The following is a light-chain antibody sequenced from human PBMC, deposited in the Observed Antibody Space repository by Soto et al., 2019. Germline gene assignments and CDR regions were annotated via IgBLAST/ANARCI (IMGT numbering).Light chain of an antibody. CDR1: SSNIGAGYG. CDR2: NYV. J-gene: IGLJ1*01. Sequence: QSVLTQPPSVSGAPGQRVTISCAGTSSNIGAGYGVHWYQQLPGRAPKLLIHNYVNRPSGVPDRFSGSKSGTSASLAITGLQGEDEGDYYCCSYAGSSTSYVFGTGTKLTVL. V-gene: IGLV1-40*01. CDR3: CSYAGSSTSYV.